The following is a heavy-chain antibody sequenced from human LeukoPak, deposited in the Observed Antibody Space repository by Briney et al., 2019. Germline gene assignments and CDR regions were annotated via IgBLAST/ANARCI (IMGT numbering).Heavy chain of an antibody. CDR3: ARAPGYDSSGYFLH. CDR2: ISAYNGNT. J-gene: IGHJ4*02. V-gene: IGHV1-18*01. Sequence: GASVKVSCKASGYTFTSYGISWVRQAPGQGLEWMGWISAYNGNTHYAQNQGRLTMTTDTSTGTAYMELRSLRSDDTAVYYCARAPGYDSSGYFLHWGQGTLVTVSS. D-gene: IGHD3-22*01. CDR1: GYTFTSYG.